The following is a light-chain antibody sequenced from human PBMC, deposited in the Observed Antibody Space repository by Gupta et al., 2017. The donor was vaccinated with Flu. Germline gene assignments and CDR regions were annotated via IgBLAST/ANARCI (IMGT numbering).Light chain of an antibody. Sequence: GTLSLSPGERATFACRASQTVDTSYLAWYQQKPGQAPRLLIYATSSRATGIPDRFSGSGSVTEYTLTIISLVPEDFAVYYCQQYGSSPRTFGQGTKVEIK. CDR2: ATS. CDR1: QTVDTSY. J-gene: IGKJ1*01. V-gene: IGKV3-20*01. CDR3: QQYGSSPRT.